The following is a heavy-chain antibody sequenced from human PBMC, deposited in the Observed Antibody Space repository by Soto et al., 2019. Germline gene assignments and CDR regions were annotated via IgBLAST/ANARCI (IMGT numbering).Heavy chain of an antibody. CDR2: VSAGGDNT. D-gene: IGHD4-17*01. J-gene: IGHJ4*02. Sequence: GGSLILSCSASGFTFANYAMHWVRQAPGKGLEWVSRVSAGGDNTDYADAVKGRFTISRDNSKNTLFLQTTSLRAEDTALYYCAKVPLRPYYFACWGPGTMVTVS. V-gene: IGHV3-23*01. CDR3: AKVPLRPYYFAC. CDR1: GFTFANYA.